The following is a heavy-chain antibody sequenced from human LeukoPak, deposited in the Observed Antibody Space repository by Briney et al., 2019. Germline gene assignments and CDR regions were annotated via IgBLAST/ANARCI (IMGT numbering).Heavy chain of an antibody. CDR3: ARDSGDYVWVG. Sequence: SETLSLTCTVSGGSIRSYYWSWIRQPPGKGLEWIGYMYYSGSTNYNPSLKSRVTISVDTSKKQFSLKLSSVTAADTAMYYCARDSGDYVWVGWGRGTLVTVSS. V-gene: IGHV4-59*01. J-gene: IGHJ4*02. CDR2: MYYSGST. D-gene: IGHD3-16*01. CDR1: GGSIRSYY.